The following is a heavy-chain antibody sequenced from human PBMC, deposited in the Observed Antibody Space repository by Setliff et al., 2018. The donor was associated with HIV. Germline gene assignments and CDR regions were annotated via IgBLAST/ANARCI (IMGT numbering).Heavy chain of an antibody. J-gene: IGHJ4*02. Sequence: LSLTCAVSGGSISSNWWSWVRQSPGKGLEWIGEIYHSGSTHYNPSLQSRVTISVDKSKSQFSLKLNSVTAADTAVYYCVGDGISIKWHRLWGTGTLVTVSS. CDR1: GGSISSNW. V-gene: IGHV4-4*02. CDR3: VGDGISIKWHRL. CDR2: IYHSGST. D-gene: IGHD3-3*02.